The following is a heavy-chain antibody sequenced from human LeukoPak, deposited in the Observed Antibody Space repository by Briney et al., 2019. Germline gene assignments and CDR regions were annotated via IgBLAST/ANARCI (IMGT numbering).Heavy chain of an antibody. CDR3: ARSYYASGSYFDY. J-gene: IGHJ4*02. V-gene: IGHV3-21*01. D-gene: IGHD3-10*01. Sequence: PGGSLRLSCAASGFTFSSYTMNWVRQAPGKGLEWVSSITGGSSYIYYADSLKGRFTISRDDAKNSLYLQMNSLRPEDTAVYFCARSYYASGSYFDYWGQGTLVTVSS. CDR1: GFTFSSYT. CDR2: ITGGSSYI.